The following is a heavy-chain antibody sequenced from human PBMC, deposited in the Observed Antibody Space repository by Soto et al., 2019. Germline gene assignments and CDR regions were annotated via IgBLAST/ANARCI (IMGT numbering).Heavy chain of an antibody. CDR2: IYTSGST. V-gene: IGHV4-4*07. CDR1: GGSISSYY. J-gene: IGHJ6*02. D-gene: IGHD3-22*01. CDR3: ARGPSSGSYYYYHYGMDV. Sequence: SETLSLTCTVSGGSISSYYWSWIRQPAGKGLEWIGRIYTSGSTNYNPSLKSRVTMSVDTSKNQFSLKLSSVTAADTAVYYCARGPSSGSYYYYHYGMDVWGQGTTVTVSS.